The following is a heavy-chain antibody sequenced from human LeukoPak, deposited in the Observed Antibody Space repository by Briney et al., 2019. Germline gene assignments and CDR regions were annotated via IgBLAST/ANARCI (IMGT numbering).Heavy chain of an antibody. Sequence: SETLSLTCTVSGGSISHYYWSWIRQPPGTGLEWIGYIYYSGSTNYNPSLKSRVTISVDTSKNQFSLKLSSVTAADTAVYYCARDYGFREGSGYDYYFDYWGQGTLVTVSS. CDR2: IYYSGST. V-gene: IGHV4-59*12. CDR1: GGSISHYY. CDR3: ARDYGFREGSGYDYYFDY. J-gene: IGHJ4*02. D-gene: IGHD5-12*01.